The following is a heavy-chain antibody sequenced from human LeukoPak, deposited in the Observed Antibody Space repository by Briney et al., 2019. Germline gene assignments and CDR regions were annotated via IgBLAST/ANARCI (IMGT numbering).Heavy chain of an antibody. D-gene: IGHD1-1*01. CDR2: INHSGST. CDR1: GGSFSGYY. V-gene: IGHV4-34*01. J-gene: IGHJ4*02. CDR3: ARGGWNKFDY. Sequence: NPSETLSLTCAVYGGSFSGYYWSWIRQPPGKGLEWIGEINHSGSTNYNPSLKSRVTISVDTSKNQFSLKLSSVTAADTAVYYCARGGWNKFDYWGQGTLVTVSS.